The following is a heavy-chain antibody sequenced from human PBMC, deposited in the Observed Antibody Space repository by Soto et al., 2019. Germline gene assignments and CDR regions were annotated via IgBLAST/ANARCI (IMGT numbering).Heavy chain of an antibody. J-gene: IGHJ4*02. Sequence: ASVKVSCTASGYTFTSYGISWVRQAPGQGLEWMGWISAYNGNTNYAQKLQGRVTMTTDTSTSTAYMELRSLRSDDTAVYYCATTVTTEGSDYWGQGTLVTVSS. V-gene: IGHV1-18*01. CDR2: ISAYNGNT. CDR1: GYTFTSYG. D-gene: IGHD4-17*01. CDR3: ATTVTTEGSDY.